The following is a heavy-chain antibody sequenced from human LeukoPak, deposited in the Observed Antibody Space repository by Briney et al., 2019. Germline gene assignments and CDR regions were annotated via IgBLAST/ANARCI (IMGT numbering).Heavy chain of an antibody. CDR2: IHYDGSNK. CDR1: GFTFNNYG. Sequence: GGSLRLSCAASGFTFNNYGMHWVRQAPGKGLEWVAFIHYDGSNKYYADSLKGRFTISRDNSKNILYLQMSSLRPEDTAVYYCAKETMFEMSIMFYDSWGQGTLVTVSS. V-gene: IGHV3-30*02. CDR3: AKETMFEMSIMFYDS. D-gene: IGHD5-24*01. J-gene: IGHJ4*02.